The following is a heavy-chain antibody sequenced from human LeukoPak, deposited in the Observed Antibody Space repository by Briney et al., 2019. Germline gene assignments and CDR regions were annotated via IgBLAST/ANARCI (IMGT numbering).Heavy chain of an antibody. Sequence: SETLSLICTVSGGSIAGFYWSWFRQSPGKGLEWIAYMYYSGSTYYNPSLKSRVSLSVDTSKNQFSLKLSSVTAADTAVYYCARAGYDVLTGYCGAFDIWGQGTMVIVSS. J-gene: IGHJ3*02. CDR1: GGSIAGFY. V-gene: IGHV4-59*12. CDR2: MYYSGST. CDR3: ARAGYDVLTGYCGAFDI. D-gene: IGHD3-9*01.